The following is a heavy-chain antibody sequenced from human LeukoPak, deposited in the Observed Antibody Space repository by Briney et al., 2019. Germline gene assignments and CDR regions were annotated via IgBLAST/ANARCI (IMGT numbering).Heavy chain of an antibody. Sequence: ASVKVSCKASGGTFSSYAISWVRQAPGQGLEWMGGFDPEDGETIYAQKFQGRVTMTEDTSTDTAYMELSSLRSEDTAVYYCATPIDILTGYYNYWGQGTLVTVSS. J-gene: IGHJ4*02. CDR3: ATPIDILTGYYNY. V-gene: IGHV1-24*01. CDR1: GGTFSSYA. D-gene: IGHD3-9*01. CDR2: FDPEDGET.